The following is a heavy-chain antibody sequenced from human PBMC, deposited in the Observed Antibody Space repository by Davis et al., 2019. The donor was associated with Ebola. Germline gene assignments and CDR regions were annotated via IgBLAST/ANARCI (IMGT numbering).Heavy chain of an antibody. CDR3: AKGRGYSGYEFDY. D-gene: IGHD5-12*01. J-gene: IGHJ4*02. CDR2: ISWNSGSI. V-gene: IGHV3-9*01. Sequence: SLKISCAASGFTFDDYAMHWVRQAPGKGLEWVSGISWNSGSIGYADSVKGRFTISRDNAKNSLNLQMNSLRAEDTALYYCAKGRGYSGYEFDYWGQGTLVTVSS. CDR1: GFTFDDYA.